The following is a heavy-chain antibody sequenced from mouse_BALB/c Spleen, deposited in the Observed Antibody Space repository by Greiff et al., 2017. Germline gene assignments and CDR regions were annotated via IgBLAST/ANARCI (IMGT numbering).Heavy chain of an antibody. Sequence: EVQLVESGGGLVQPGGSLRLSCATSGFTFTDYYMSWVRQPPGKALEWLGFIRNKANGYTTEYSASVKGRFTISRDNSQSILYLQMNTLRAEDSATYYCARDGGLRLPFDYWGQGTTLTVSS. D-gene: IGHD1-2*01. CDR3: ARDGGLRLPFDY. CDR2: IRNKANGYTT. V-gene: IGHV7-3*02. CDR1: GFTFTDYY. J-gene: IGHJ2*01.